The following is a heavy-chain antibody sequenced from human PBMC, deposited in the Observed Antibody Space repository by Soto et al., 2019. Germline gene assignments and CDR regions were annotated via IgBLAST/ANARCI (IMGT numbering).Heavy chain of an antibody. V-gene: IGHV4-59*01. CDR1: GGSISSYY. CDR2: IYYSGST. J-gene: IGHJ4*02. CDR3: ARGGDCGGDCFYFDY. D-gene: IGHD2-21*02. Sequence: SETLSLTCTVSGGSISSYYWSWIRQPPGKGLEWIGYIYYSGSTNYNPSLKSRVTISVDTSKNQFSLKLSSVTAAGTAVYYCARGGDCGGDCFYFDYWGQGTLVTVSS.